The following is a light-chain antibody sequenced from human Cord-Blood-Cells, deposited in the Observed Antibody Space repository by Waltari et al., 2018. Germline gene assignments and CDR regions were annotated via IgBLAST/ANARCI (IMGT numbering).Light chain of an antibody. Sequence: SSEPTTPPPVSVSPGQTARNTCPGDALPEQYAYWYHQKPSQAPVLVIYKDSERPSGIPWRISGSSSGTTVTLTIRGVQAEDEADYYCQSADSSGTCVFGGETKMTVL. V-gene: IGLV3-25*03. CDR1: ALPEQY. CDR2: KDS. J-gene: IGLJ3*02. CDR3: QSADSSGTCV.